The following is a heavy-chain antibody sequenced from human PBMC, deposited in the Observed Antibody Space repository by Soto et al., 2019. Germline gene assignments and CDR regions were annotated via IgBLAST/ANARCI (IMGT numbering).Heavy chain of an antibody. Sequence: PSETLSLTCPVSGGSISSGGYYWSWIRQHPGKGLEWIGYIYYSGSTNYNPSLKSRVTISVDTSKNQFSLKLSSVTAADTAVYYCARGPPHGSWYYWGQGTLVPVSS. D-gene: IGHD6-13*01. V-gene: IGHV4-31*03. J-gene: IGHJ4*02. CDR3: ARGPPHGSWYY. CDR1: GGSISSGGYY. CDR2: IYYSGST.